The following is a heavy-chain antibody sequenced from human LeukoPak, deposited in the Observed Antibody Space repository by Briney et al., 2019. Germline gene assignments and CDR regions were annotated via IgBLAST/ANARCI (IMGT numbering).Heavy chain of an antibody. CDR3: ARAGPGSGWYFDY. V-gene: IGHV1-18*01. J-gene: IGHJ4*02. Sequence: ASVKVSCTPSGSDFTTVGITWVRRAPGQELEWMGWISPYNGNTRYAHKCQGRVAMTTDTSTTTAYMELRSLRFNDTAVYYCARAGPGSGWYFDYWGQGTLVTVSS. CDR2: ISPYNGNT. D-gene: IGHD6-19*01. CDR1: GSDFTTVG.